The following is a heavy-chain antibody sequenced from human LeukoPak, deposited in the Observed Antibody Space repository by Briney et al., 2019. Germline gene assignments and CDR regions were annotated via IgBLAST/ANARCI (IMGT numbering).Heavy chain of an antibody. D-gene: IGHD2-15*01. CDR3: GWSPNTFYLDY. V-gene: IGHV1-69*05. J-gene: IGHJ4*02. CDR1: GGTFSSYA. Sequence: SVKVSCKASGGTFSSYAISWVRQGPGQGLEWMGGIIPIFGTANYAQKFQGRVTITTDESTSTAYMELSRLQSDDTAVYYCGWSPNTFYLDYWGQGTLVTVSS. CDR2: IIPIFGTA.